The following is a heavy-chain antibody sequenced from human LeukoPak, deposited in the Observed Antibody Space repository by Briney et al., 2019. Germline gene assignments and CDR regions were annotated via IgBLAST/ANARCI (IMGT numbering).Heavy chain of an antibody. CDR3: TAGRSDYFDF. CDR1: GGSIDSRSYY. V-gene: IGHV4-39*01. Sequence: PSETLSLTCTVSGGSIDSRSYYWDWIRQAPGKGLEWIGSIYYSGSTYYNPSLKSRVTISVDTSKNQFSLKPSSVTAADTAVYYCTAGRSDYFDFWGQGTLVTVSS. D-gene: IGHD6-25*01. CDR2: IYYSGST. J-gene: IGHJ4*02.